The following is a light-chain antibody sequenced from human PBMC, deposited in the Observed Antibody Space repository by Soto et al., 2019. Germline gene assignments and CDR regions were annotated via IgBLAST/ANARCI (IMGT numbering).Light chain of an antibody. Sequence: QSVLTQPRSVSGSPEQSVTMSCTGTSSDIGGYNYVSWYQQHPGKAPKLIIYDVSRRPSGVPDRFSGSKSGNTASLTISGLQAEDEADYFCCSYAGSYSWVFGEGTKVTVL. CDR1: SSDIGGYNY. V-gene: IGLV2-11*01. CDR3: CSYAGSYSWV. J-gene: IGLJ2*01. CDR2: DVS.